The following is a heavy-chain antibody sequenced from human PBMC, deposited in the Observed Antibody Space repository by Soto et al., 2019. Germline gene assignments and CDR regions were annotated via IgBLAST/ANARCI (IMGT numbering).Heavy chain of an antibody. CDR1: GYTFTGYY. J-gene: IGHJ4*02. CDR3: ARDLDYGGNTPGFSPIDC. CDR2: INPNSGGT. V-gene: IGHV1-2*02. D-gene: IGHD4-17*01. Sequence: SVKVYCKASGYTFTGYYMHWVRQAPEQGLEWMGWINPNSGGTNYSQKFQGRVTMTRDTSISTAYMELSRLRSDDTAVYYSARDLDYGGNTPGFSPIDCCGQGTLV.